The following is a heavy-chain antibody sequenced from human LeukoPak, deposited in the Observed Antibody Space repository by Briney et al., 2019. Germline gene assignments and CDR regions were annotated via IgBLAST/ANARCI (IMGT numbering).Heavy chain of an antibody. V-gene: IGHV3-23*01. CDR2: ISGSGGST. J-gene: IGHJ3*02. Sequence: GGSLRLSCAASGFTFSSYAMSWVRQAPGKGLEWVSAISGSGGSTYYADSVKGRFTISRDNAKNSLYLQMSSLRIEDTAVYCCASKSGSDAFDIWGQGTMVTVSS. D-gene: IGHD1-26*01. CDR3: ASKSGSDAFDI. CDR1: GFTFSSYA.